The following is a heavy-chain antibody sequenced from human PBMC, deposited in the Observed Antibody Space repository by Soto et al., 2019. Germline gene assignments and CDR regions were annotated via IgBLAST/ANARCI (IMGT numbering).Heavy chain of an antibody. V-gene: IGHV4-61*01. CDR3: ARGEIEMATISAFDI. Sequence: SEALSLTCTVSGGSVSSGSYYWSWIRQPPGKGLEWIGYIYYSGSTNYNPSLKSRVTISVDTSKNQFSLKLSSVTAADTAVYYCARGEIEMATISAFDIWGQGTMVTVSS. D-gene: IGHD5-12*01. CDR1: GGSVSSGSYY. J-gene: IGHJ3*02. CDR2: IYYSGST.